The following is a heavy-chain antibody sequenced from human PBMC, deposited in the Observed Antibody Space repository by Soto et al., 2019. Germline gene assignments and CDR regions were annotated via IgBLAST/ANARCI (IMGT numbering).Heavy chain of an antibody. V-gene: IGHV1-18*01. CDR2: ISAYNTNT. CDR1: VYTFTSYH. CDR3: ARDTPPTDY. Sequence: QVQLVQAGAEVKKPAASVKVCCKTSVYTFTSYHISWGRQAPGQGVGRMGGISAYNTNTNYAEKFQGSVTMTTDTVTSTASMALRSPRSDDSAVYYCARDTPPTDYWGQGTLVTVSS. J-gene: IGHJ4*02.